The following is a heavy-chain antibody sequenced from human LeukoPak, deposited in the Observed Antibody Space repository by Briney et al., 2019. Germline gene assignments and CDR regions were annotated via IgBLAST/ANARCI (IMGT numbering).Heavy chain of an antibody. J-gene: IGHJ6*03. V-gene: IGHV1-18*01. CDR2: ISAYNGNT. CDR3: ARDRNYYYYMDV. Sequence: ASVKVSCKASGYTFTSYSISWVRQAPGQGLEWMGWISAYNGNTNYAQKLQGRVTMTTDTPTSTAYMELRSLRSDDTAVYYCARDRNYYYYMDVWGKGTTVTVSS. CDR1: GYTFTSYS.